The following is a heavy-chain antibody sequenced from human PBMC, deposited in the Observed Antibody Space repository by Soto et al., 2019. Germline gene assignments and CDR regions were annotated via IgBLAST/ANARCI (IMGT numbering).Heavy chain of an antibody. J-gene: IGHJ4*02. CDR2: IYPSDSDT. D-gene: IGHD3-3*01. CDR1: GYSFTSYW. Sequence: PGESLKIACKGSGYSFTSYWSGWVRQMPGKGLELMGIIYPSDSDTRYRPSFQGQVTISADKSISSAYLQWSSLRASDTAMYYCARGGVSTRTFDYWGQGTLVTVSS. V-gene: IGHV5-51*01. CDR3: ARGGVSTRTFDY.